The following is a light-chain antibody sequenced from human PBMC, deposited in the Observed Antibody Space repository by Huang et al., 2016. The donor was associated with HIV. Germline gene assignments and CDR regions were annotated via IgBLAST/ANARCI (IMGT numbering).Light chain of an antibody. CDR3: QQYNTYLYT. Sequence: DIQMTQSPSTLSASVGDRVTLTCRASQNINTWLAWYQQKPGKAPNLRIYRASSLQVGVPSRFTGSGSGTEFTLTITSLQPDDLGTYYCQQYNTYLYTFGQGTKLEI. J-gene: IGKJ2*01. CDR2: RAS. V-gene: IGKV1-5*03. CDR1: QNINTW.